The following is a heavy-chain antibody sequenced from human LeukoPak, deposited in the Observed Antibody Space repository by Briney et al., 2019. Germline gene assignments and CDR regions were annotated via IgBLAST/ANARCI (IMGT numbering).Heavy chain of an antibody. D-gene: IGHD6-19*01. CDR2: IGNSGGDT. CDR1: GFTFTTYA. CDR3: AKKGGESSGWGPFDY. V-gene: IGHV3-23*01. Sequence: GGSLRLSCAASGFTFTTYAMCWVRQAPGKGLEWVSCIGNSGGDTVYADSVRGRFTVSRDTSRNTLFLEMNSLRAEDTAIYYCAKKGGESSGWGPFDYWGQGTLVTVSS. J-gene: IGHJ4*02.